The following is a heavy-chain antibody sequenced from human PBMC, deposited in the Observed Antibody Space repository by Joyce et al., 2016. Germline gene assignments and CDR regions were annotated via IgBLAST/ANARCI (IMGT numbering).Heavy chain of an antibody. Sequence: QVTLRESGPALVKPTQTLTLTCPFSGFSLTTTEIGGSWIRQPPGKALEWLARIDWDGDTYYRTSLQTRLTISKDTSKNQVVLTMTNMDPVDTATYYCARVRGGHRKGYADYWGQGTLVVVSS. J-gene: IGHJ4*02. D-gene: IGHD3-10*01. CDR3: ARVRGGHRKGYADY. CDR2: IDWDGDT. V-gene: IGHV2-70*15. CDR1: GFSLTTTEIG.